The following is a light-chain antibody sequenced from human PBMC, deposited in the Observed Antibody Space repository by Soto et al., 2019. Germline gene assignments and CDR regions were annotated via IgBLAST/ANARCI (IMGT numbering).Light chain of an antibody. CDR1: QSLVHSDGNTY. CDR2: KVS. CDR3: AQGTHWPRA. Sequence: DIVMTQSPLSLPVTLGQPASISCRSSQSLVHSDGNTYLNWLQQRPGQSPRRLIYKVSNRDSGVPDRFSGSGSGTDFTLTISRVEAEDVGVYYCAQGTHWPRAFGQGTKVDIK. V-gene: IGKV2-30*02. J-gene: IGKJ1*01.